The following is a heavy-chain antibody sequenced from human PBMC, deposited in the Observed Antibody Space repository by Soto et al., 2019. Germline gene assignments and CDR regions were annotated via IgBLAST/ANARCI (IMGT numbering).Heavy chain of an antibody. D-gene: IGHD2-15*01. V-gene: IGHV4-4*09. CDR1: GDSVRNQH. J-gene: IGHJ6*03. Sequence: SETLSLTCTVSGDSVRNQHWSWIRRPPGRGLEWIGYIYRSGSTKYNPSLKSRLTISVDTSKNQFSLKLSSVTAADTAVYYCARASDDYSYYYYYMDVWGKGTTVTVSS. CDR2: IYRSGST. CDR3: ARASDDYSYYYYYMDV.